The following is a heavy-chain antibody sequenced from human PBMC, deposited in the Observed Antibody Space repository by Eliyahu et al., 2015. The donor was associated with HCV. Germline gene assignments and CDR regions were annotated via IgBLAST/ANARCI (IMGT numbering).Heavy chain of an antibody. J-gene: IGHJ5*02. CDR1: GXSISSSSYY. CDR3: ARRKAVAGTSWFDP. V-gene: IGHV4-39*01. Sequence: QLQLQESGPGLVKPSETLSLTCTVSGXSISSSSYYWGWIRQPPGKGLEWIGSIYYSGSTYYXPSLKSRVTISVDTSKNQFSLKLSSVTAADTAVYYCARRKAVAGTSWFDPWGQGTLVTVSS. D-gene: IGHD6-19*01. CDR2: IYYSGST.